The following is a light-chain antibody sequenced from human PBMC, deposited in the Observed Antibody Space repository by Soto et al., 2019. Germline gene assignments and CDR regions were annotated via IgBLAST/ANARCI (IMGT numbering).Light chain of an antibody. CDR1: QXVXXSY. J-gene: IGKJ1*01. CDR3: RQYGSSVGT. V-gene: IGKV3-20*01. CDR2: GSS. Sequence: EIVXXXSPGTXXLSPGERASXXXXASQXVXXSYFAWYQQKAGQAPRLLIYGSSSRATGIPDRFSGSGSGTDFTLTISRLEPEDFAVYYCRQYGSSVGTFGQGTKVEIK.